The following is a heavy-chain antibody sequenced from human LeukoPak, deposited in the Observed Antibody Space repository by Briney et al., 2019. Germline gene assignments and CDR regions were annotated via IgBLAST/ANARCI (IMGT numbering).Heavy chain of an antibody. CDR1: GFTFSSYS. CDR3: ARGGISYDSSRGY. D-gene: IGHD3-22*01. J-gene: IGHJ4*02. Sequence: GGSLRLSCAASGFTFSSYSMNWVRQAPGKGLEWVSSISSSSSYIYYADSVKGRFTISRDNAKNSLYLQMNSLRAEDTAVYYCARGGISYDSSRGYWGQGTLVTVSS. V-gene: IGHV3-21*01. CDR2: ISSSSSYI.